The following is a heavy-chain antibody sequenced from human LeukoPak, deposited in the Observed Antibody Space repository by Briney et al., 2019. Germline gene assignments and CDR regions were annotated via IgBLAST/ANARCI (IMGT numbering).Heavy chain of an antibody. D-gene: IGHD4-23*01. J-gene: IGHJ4*02. CDR2: IWYDGSNK. CDR1: GFTFSSYG. CDR3: AKDPVARGGKDY. Sequence: PGRSLGLSCAASGFTFSSYGMHWVRQAPGKGLEWVAVIWYDGSNKYYADSVKGRFTISRDNFKNTLYLQMNSLRAEDTAVYYCAKDPVARGGKDYWGQGTLVTVSS. V-gene: IGHV3-33*06.